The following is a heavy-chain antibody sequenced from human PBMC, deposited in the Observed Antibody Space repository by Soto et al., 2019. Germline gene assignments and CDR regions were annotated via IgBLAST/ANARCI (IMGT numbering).Heavy chain of an antibody. CDR2: IYPDDSNT. Sequence: PGEALKISCKGSGYSFTSYWIGWVRQMPGNGLERLGIIYPDDSNTRYSPSFQGQVTISADKSISTAYLQWSSLKASDTAMYYCARRIGAVADYYYYYYGMDVWGQGTTVTVSS. CDR1: GYSFTSYW. D-gene: IGHD6-19*01. V-gene: IGHV5-51*01. J-gene: IGHJ6*02. CDR3: ARRIGAVADYYYYYYGMDV.